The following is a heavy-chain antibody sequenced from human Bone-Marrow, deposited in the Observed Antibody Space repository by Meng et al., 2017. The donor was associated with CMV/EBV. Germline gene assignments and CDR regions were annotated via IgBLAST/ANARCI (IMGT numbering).Heavy chain of an antibody. CDR3: ARATITGYFDY. D-gene: IGHD5-12*01. J-gene: IGHJ4*02. CDR2: IIPIFGTA. Sequence: KISCTASGYDFSTYWIGWVRQTPDKGLEWMGGIIPIFGTANYAQKFQGRVTITTDESTSTAYMELSSLRSEDTAVYYCARATITGYFDYWGQGTLVTVSS. V-gene: IGHV1-69*05. CDR1: GYDFSTYW.